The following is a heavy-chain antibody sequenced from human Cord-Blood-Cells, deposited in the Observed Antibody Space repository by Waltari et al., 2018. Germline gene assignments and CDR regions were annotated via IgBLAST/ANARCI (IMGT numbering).Heavy chain of an antibody. V-gene: IGHV1-2*02. D-gene: IGHD6-6*01. Sequence: QVQLVHAGAEGKKPGASVKVSCKASGYTFTGYYMNWVRPAPGQGREWMGWINPNSGGTNYAQKFQGRVTMTRDTSISTAYMELSRLRSDDTAVYYCARGYSSSYYYYGMDVWGQGTTVTVSS. CDR2: INPNSGGT. CDR3: ARGYSSSYYYYGMDV. J-gene: IGHJ6*02. CDR1: GYTFTGYY.